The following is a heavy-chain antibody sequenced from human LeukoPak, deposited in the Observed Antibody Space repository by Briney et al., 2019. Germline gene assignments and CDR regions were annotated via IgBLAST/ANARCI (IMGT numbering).Heavy chain of an antibody. V-gene: IGHV4-59*01. CDR3: ACYNGGWYHYFQH. CDR1: GGSISNYY. J-gene: IGHJ1*01. D-gene: IGHD6-19*01. Sequence: SETLSLTCTVSGGSISNYYWTWIRQPPGKGLEWIGYIYYSGNTNYNPSLKSRVIISVDMSKNQISLKLSSVTAADTAVYYCACYNGGWYHYFQHWGQGALVTVSS. CDR2: IYYSGNT.